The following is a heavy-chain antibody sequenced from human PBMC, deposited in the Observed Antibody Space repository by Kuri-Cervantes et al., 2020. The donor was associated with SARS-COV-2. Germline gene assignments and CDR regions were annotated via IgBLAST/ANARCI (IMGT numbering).Heavy chain of an antibody. CDR3: AREVGSGSYDY. CDR2: VNHNGGA. V-gene: IGHV4-34*01. Sequence: ESLKISCAVYGGSLSGSYWSWIRQSPGKRLEWIGEVNHNGGANYNPSLRSRVTISVDTSKNQFSLKLSSVTAADTAVYYCAREVGSGSYDYWGQGTLVTVSS. D-gene: IGHD1-26*01. CDR1: GGSLSGSY. J-gene: IGHJ4*02.